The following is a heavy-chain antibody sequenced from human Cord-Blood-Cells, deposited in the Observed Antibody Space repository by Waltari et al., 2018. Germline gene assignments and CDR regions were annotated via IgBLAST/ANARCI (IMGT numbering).Heavy chain of an antibody. CDR1: GYSFTSYW. CDR3: ARAGGSAFGGVIVQGYFDY. D-gene: IGHD3-16*02. CDR2: IYPGDSNT. J-gene: IGHJ4*02. Sequence: EVQLVQSGAEVKKPGESLKISCKGSGYSFTSYWIGWVRQMPGKGLEVMGLIYPGDSNTRYSPSFQGQVTISADKSISTAYLQWSSLKASDTAMYYCARAGGSAFGGVIVQGYFDYWGRGTLVTVSS. V-gene: IGHV5-51*01.